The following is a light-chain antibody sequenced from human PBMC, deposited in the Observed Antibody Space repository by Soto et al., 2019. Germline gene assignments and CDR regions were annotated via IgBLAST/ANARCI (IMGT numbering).Light chain of an antibody. V-gene: IGKV3-15*01. J-gene: IGKJ5*01. CDR2: GAS. CDR3: QRYSSSPS. Sequence: EMVLTESQGTLSVSPLDVASVSVRSSRSVSTNLSWYQQKPGQVPSRLIYGASTRASGIPARFSGSGSGKELTLIIGSLQSDDFAAYSFQRYSSSPSLGQGTRLEI. CDR1: RSVSTN.